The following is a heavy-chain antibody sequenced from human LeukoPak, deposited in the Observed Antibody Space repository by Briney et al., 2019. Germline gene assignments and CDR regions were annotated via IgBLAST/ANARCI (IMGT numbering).Heavy chain of an antibody. J-gene: IGHJ4*02. Sequence: AASVKVSCKASGYTFTSYAMHWVRQAPGQRLEWMGWINAGNGNTKYSQKFQGRVAITRATSASTAYMELSSLRSEDTAVYYCARDAVTVLAHGGMIVAEGVDYWGQGTLVTVSS. CDR2: INAGNGNT. CDR3: ARDAVTVLAHGGMIVAEGVDY. V-gene: IGHV1-3*01. CDR1: GYTFTSYA. D-gene: IGHD3-22*01.